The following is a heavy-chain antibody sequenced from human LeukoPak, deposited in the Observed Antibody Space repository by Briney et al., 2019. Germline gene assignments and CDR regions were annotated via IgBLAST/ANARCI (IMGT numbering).Heavy chain of an antibody. Sequence: PGGSLRLSCAASGFIFSDYYMSWIRQAPGKGLEWVSYISSSGSTIYYADSVKGRFTISRDNAKNSLYLQMNSLRAEDTAVYYCARDYYDSSGYSFDYWGQGTLVTVSS. D-gene: IGHD3-22*01. CDR1: GFIFSDYY. V-gene: IGHV3-11*01. CDR2: ISSSGSTI. J-gene: IGHJ4*02. CDR3: ARDYYDSSGYSFDY.